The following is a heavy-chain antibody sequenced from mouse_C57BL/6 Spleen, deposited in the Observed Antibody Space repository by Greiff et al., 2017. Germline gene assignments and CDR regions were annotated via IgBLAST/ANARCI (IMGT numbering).Heavy chain of an antibody. CDR3: ARHEDDYGSSSYWYFDV. CDR1: GYTFTEYT. D-gene: IGHD1-1*01. CDR2: FYPGSGSI. Sequence: QVHVKQSGAELVKPGASVKLSCKASGYTFTEYTIHWVKQRSGQGLEWIGWFYPGSGSIKYNEKFKDKATLTADKSSSTVYMELSRLTSEDSAVYFCARHEDDYGSSSYWYFDVWGTGTTVTVSS. J-gene: IGHJ1*03. V-gene: IGHV1-62-2*01.